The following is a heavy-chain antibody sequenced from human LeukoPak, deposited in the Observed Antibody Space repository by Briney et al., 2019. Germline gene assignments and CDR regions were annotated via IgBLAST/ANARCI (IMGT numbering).Heavy chain of an antibody. D-gene: IGHD6-13*01. V-gene: IGHV3-11*04. J-gene: IGHJ6*03. Sequence: SGGSLRLSCAASGFTFSDYYMSWIRQAPGKGLEWVSYISSSGSTIYYADSVKGRFTISRDNAKNSLYLQMNSLRAEDTAVYYCARDRIAAAGTDGSYYYYMDVWGKGTTVTVSS. CDR1: GFTFSDYY. CDR3: ARDRIAAAGTDGSYYYYMDV. CDR2: ISSSGSTI.